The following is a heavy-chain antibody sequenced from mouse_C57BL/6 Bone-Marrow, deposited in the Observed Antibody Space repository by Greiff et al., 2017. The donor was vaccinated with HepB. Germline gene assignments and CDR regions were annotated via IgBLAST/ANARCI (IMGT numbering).Heavy chain of an antibody. J-gene: IGHJ2*01. Sequence: VQLQQPGAELVMPGASVKLSCKASGYTFTSYWMHWVKQRPGQGLEWIGEIDPSDSYTNYNQKFKGKSTLPVDKSSSTAYMQLSSLTSEDSAVYYCGREGRAHYYIDYWGQGTTLTVSS. V-gene: IGHV1-69*01. CDR1: GYTFTSYW. CDR3: GREGRAHYYIDY. D-gene: IGHD3-1*01. CDR2: IDPSDSYT.